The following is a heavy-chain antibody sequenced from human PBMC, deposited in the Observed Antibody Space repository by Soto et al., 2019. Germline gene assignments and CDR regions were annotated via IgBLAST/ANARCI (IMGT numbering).Heavy chain of an antibody. D-gene: IGHD1-1*01. Sequence: GGSLRLSCAASGFTFSNAWMSWVRQAPGKGLEWVGRIKSKTDGGTTDYAAPVTGRFTISRDDSKNTLYLQMNSLKTEDTAVYYCTTDRTYNWNDVNWFDPWGQGTLVTVSS. J-gene: IGHJ5*02. CDR2: IKSKTDGGTT. CDR1: GFTFSNAW. CDR3: TTDRTYNWNDVNWFDP. V-gene: IGHV3-15*01.